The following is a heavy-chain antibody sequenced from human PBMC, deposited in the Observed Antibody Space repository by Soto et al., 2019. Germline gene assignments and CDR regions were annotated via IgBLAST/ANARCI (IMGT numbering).Heavy chain of an antibody. CDR3: ARLTMVRGVYYYYGIDG. Sequence: SETLSRTGTLSAGSSSSGDYYWRWIRQPPGKGLEWLGYIYYSGSTYYSPSLKSRVTISVDTSKNQFPLKLSSVTAADTAVYYCARLTMVRGVYYYYGIDGWRKGTRVTVSS. CDR2: IYYSGST. CDR1: AGSSSSGDYY. V-gene: IGHV4-30-4*01. J-gene: IGHJ6*01. D-gene: IGHD3-10*01.